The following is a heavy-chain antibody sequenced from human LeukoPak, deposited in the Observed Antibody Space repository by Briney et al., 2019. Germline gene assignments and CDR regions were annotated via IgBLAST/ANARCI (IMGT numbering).Heavy chain of an antibody. CDR3: ARYEYCSSTSCYSDYYYGMDV. J-gene: IGHJ6*02. D-gene: IGHD2-2*01. CDR2: IIPIFGTA. V-gene: IGHV1-69*01. CDR1: GGTFSSYA. Sequence: SVKVSCKASGGTFSSYAIGWVRQAPGQGLEWMGGIIPIFGTANYAQKFQGRVTITADESTSTAYMELSSLRSEDTAVYYCARYEYCSSTSCYSDYYYGMDVWGQGTTVTVSS.